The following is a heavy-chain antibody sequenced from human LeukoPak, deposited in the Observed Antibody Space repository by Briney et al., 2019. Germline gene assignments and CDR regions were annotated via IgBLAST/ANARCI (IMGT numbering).Heavy chain of an antibody. CDR3: ARDRPSGGYLDY. Sequence: GGSLRLSCAASGFTFSDYYMSWIRQAPGKGLEWVAVIWYDGSNKYYADSVKGRFTISRDNSKNTLYLQMNSLRAEDTAVYYCARDRPSGGYLDYWGQGTLVTVSS. D-gene: IGHD3-10*01. V-gene: IGHV3-33*08. CDR2: IWYDGSNK. CDR1: GFTFSDYY. J-gene: IGHJ4*02.